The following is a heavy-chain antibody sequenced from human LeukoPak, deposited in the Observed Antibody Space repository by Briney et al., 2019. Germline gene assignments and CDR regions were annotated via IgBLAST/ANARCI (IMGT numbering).Heavy chain of an antibody. CDR3: ARAPGFGVVRKAFDI. D-gene: IGHD3-3*01. J-gene: IGHJ3*02. CDR1: GGSFSGYY. V-gene: IGHV4-59*01. CDR2: IYYSGST. Sequence: SETLSLTCAVYGGSFSGYYWSWIRQPPGKGLEWIGYIYYSGSTNYNPSLKSRVTISVDTSKNQFSLKLSSVTAADTAVYYCARAPGFGVVRKAFDIWGQGTMVTVSS.